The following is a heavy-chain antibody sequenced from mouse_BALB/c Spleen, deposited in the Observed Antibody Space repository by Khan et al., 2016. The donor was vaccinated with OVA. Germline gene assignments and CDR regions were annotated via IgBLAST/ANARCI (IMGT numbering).Heavy chain of an antibody. V-gene: IGHV1-63*02. CDR1: GYTFTNSW. D-gene: IGHD3-1*01. Sequence: VKLQESGVELVRPGSSVKISCKASGYTFTNSWLGWVKQRPGHGLEWIGDIYPGIFYINYNEKFKGKATLTEDTSSSTAYLQLTSLTSEDSAVYFCTKWATWYFDVWGAGTTVTVSS. CDR2: IYPGIFYI. CDR3: TKWATWYFDV. J-gene: IGHJ1*01.